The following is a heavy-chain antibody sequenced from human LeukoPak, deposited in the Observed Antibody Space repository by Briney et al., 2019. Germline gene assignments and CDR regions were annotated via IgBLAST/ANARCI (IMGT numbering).Heavy chain of an antibody. V-gene: IGHV4-59*01. CDR3: ARRGYNYELDY. CDR1: GGSISSYY. J-gene: IGHJ4*02. Sequence: PSETLSLTCTVSGGSISSYYWSWIRQPPGKGLEWIGYIYYSGSTNYNPSLKSRVTISVDTSKNQFSLKLSSVTAADTAVYYCARRGYNYELDYWGQGILVTVSS. D-gene: IGHD5-18*01. CDR2: IYYSGST.